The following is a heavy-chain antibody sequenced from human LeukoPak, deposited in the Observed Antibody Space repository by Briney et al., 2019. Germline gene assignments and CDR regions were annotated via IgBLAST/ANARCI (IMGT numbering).Heavy chain of an antibody. CDR1: GFTFSSYG. V-gene: IGHV3-23*01. CDR2: ISGSGGST. J-gene: IGHJ4*02. D-gene: IGHD3-22*01. Sequence: QSGGSLRLSCAASGFTFSSYGMSWVRQAPGKGLEWVSAISGSGGSTYYADSVKGRFTISRDNSKNTLYLQMNSLRAEDTAVYYCAKDVENGYYYDSSGYYWDYWGQGTLVTVSS. CDR3: AKDVENGYYYDSSGYYWDY.